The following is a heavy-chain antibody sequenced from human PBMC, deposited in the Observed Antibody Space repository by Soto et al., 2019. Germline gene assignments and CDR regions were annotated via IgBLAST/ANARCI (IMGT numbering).Heavy chain of an antibody. CDR2: IYYSGST. D-gene: IGHD3-10*01. Sequence: SETLSLTCTVSGGSISSSSSYYWGWIRQPPGKGLEWIGSIYYSGSTYYNPSLKSRVTISVDTSKNQFFLKLSSVTAADTAVYYCASSALWFGELLVFPHWGQGTLVTVSS. V-gene: IGHV4-39*07. CDR3: ASSALWFGELLVFPH. CDR1: GGSISSSSSYY. J-gene: IGHJ1*01.